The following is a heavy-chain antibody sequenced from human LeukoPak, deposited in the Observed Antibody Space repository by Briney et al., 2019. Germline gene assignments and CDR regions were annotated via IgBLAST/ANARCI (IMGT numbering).Heavy chain of an antibody. Sequence: PGGSLRLSCAASGFTFSDYYVSWIRQAPGKGLEWVSYISSSGSTIYYADSVKGRFTISRDNAKNSLYLQMSSLRAEDTAVYYCARENLGDILTGYYYGMDVWGQGTTVTVPS. CDR1: GFTFSDYY. D-gene: IGHD3-9*01. V-gene: IGHV3-11*01. CDR3: ARENLGDILTGYYYGMDV. J-gene: IGHJ6*02. CDR2: ISSSGSTI.